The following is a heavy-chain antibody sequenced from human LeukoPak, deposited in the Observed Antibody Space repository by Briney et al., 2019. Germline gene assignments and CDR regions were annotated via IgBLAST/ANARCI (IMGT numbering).Heavy chain of an antibody. D-gene: IGHD3-10*01. CDR3: ARDLSAGARHYYGSGSTGIDY. CDR2: ISSSSSYI. J-gene: IGHJ4*02. CDR1: GFTFSSYE. Sequence: PGGSLRLSCAASGFTFSSYEMNWVRQAPGKGLEWVSYISSSSSYIYYADSVKGRFTISRDNAKNSLYLQMNSLRAEDTAVYYCARDLSAGARHYYGSGSTGIDYWGQGTLVTVSS. V-gene: IGHV3-21*05.